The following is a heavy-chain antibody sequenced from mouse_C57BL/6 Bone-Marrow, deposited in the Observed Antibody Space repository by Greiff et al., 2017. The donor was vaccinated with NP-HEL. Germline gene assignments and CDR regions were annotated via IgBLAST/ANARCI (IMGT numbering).Heavy chain of an antibody. Sequence: VQLQQSGPELVKPGASVKIPCKASGYTFTDYNMDWVKQSHGKSLEWIGDINPNNGGTIYNQKFKGKATLTVDKSSSTAYMELRSLTSEDTAVYYCARRVAPYYYAMDYWGQGTSVTVSS. CDR3: ARRVAPYYYAMDY. CDR2: INPNNGGT. CDR1: GYTFTDYN. J-gene: IGHJ4*01. D-gene: IGHD1-1*01. V-gene: IGHV1-18*01.